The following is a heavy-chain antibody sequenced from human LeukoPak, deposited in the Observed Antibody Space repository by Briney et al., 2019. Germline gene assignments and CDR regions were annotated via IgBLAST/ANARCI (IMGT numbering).Heavy chain of an antibody. J-gene: IGHJ5*02. Sequence: SETLSLTCTVSGGSISSFYWGWIRQPPGKGLEWIGYIYNSGSTDYNPSLKSRVTISVDTSKNQFSLKMSSVTAADTAVYYCARARDGHINNWFDPWGQGTLVTVSS. CDR3: ARARDGHINNWFDP. V-gene: IGHV4-59*01. CDR1: GGSISSFY. CDR2: IYNSGST. D-gene: IGHD5-24*01.